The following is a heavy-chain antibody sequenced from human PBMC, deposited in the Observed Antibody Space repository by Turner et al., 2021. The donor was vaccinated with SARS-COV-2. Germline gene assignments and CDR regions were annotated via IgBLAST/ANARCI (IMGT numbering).Heavy chain of an antibody. Sequence: EVQLLVSGGGLVQPGGSLRLSCAASGFTVSSNYMSWVRQAPGKGLEWVSVIYSGGSTYYADYVKGRFTISRDNSKNTMYHQMNSLRVEDTAVYSCAREEAAGNFHGWFDPWGQGTLVTVSS. CDR1: GFTVSSNY. J-gene: IGHJ5*02. CDR2: IYSGGST. D-gene: IGHD6-13*01. CDR3: AREEAAGNFHGWFDP. V-gene: IGHV3-66*01.